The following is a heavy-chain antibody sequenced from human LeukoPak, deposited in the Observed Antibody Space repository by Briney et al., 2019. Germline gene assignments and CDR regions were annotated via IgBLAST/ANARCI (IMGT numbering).Heavy chain of an antibody. V-gene: IGHV1-2*02. CDR2: INPNSGGT. Sequence: GASVKVSCKASGYTFTGYYMHWVRQAPGQGLEWMEWINPNSGGTNYAQKFQGRVTMTRDTSISTAYMELSRLRSDDTAVYYCARDEVGATRDWGQGTLVTVSS. J-gene: IGHJ4*02. CDR1: GYTFTGYY. CDR3: ARDEVGATRD. D-gene: IGHD1-26*01.